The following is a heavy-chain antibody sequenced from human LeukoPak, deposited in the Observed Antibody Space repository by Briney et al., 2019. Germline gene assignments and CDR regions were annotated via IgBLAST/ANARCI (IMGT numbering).Heavy chain of an antibody. D-gene: IGHD1/OR15-1a*01. CDR2: ISGSGGST. Sequence: GGSLRLSCAASGFTFSSYAMSWVRQAPGKGLEWVSAISGSGGSTYYADSVRGRFTISRDNSKNTLYLQMNSLRAEDTAVYYSAKGEQGILDWFDPWGQGTLVTVSS. CDR3: AKGEQGILDWFDP. J-gene: IGHJ5*02. CDR1: GFTFSSYA. V-gene: IGHV3-23*01.